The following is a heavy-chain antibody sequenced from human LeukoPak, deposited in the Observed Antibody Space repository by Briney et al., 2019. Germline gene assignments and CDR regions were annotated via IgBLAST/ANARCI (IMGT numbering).Heavy chain of an antibody. D-gene: IGHD2-15*01. CDR2: IYYSGST. J-gene: IGHJ6*02. CDR1: GGSISSYY. Sequence: SETLSLTCTVSGGSISSYYWSWIRQPPGKGLEWIGYIYYSGSTNYNPSLKSRVTVSVDTSKNQFSLKLRSVTAADTAVYYCARAKAGWRDHYYGMDVRGQGTTVTVSS. V-gene: IGHV4-59*01. CDR3: ARAKAGWRDHYYGMDV.